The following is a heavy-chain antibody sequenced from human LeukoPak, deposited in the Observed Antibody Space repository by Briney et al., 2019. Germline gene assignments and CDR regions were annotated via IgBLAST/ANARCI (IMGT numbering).Heavy chain of an antibody. Sequence: PGGSLRLSCVASGFSISSHWMSWVRQAPGKGLEWVSAISGSGGSTYYADSVKGRFTISRDNSKNTLYLQMNSLRAEDTAVYYCARGRDIVVVPAAIPPYYFDYWGQGTLVTVSS. D-gene: IGHD2-2*01. CDR1: GFSISSHW. V-gene: IGHV3-23*01. CDR2: ISGSGGST. J-gene: IGHJ4*02. CDR3: ARGRDIVVVPAAIPPYYFDY.